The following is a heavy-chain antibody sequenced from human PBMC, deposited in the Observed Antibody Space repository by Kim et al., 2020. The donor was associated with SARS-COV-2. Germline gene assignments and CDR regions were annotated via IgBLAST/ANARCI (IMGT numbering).Heavy chain of an antibody. CDR1: GYSFTSYW. CDR3: ARGLLVGSSSSGYYFDY. D-gene: IGHD6-6*01. Sequence: GESLKISCKGSGYSFTSYWIGWVRQMPGKGLEWMGIIYPGDSDTRYSPSFQGQVTISADKSISTAYLQWSSLKASDTAMYYCARGLLVGSSSSGYYFDYWGQGTLVTVSS. J-gene: IGHJ4*02. CDR2: IYPGDSDT. V-gene: IGHV5-51*01.